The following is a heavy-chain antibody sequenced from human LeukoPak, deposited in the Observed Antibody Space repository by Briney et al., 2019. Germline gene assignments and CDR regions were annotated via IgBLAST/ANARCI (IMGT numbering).Heavy chain of an antibody. V-gene: IGHV1-69*13. CDR2: IIPIFGTA. J-gene: IGHJ4*02. CDR1: GGTFSSYA. CDR3: ARDWSGYEPFDY. Sequence: AASVKVSCEASGGTFSSYAISWVRQAPGQGLEWMGGIIPIFGTANYAQKFQGRVTITADESTSTAYMELSSLRSEDTAVYYCARDWSGYEPFDYWGQGTLVTVSS. D-gene: IGHD5-12*01.